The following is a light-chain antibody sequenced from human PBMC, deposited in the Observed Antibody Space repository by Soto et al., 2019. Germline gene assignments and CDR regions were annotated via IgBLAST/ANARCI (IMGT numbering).Light chain of an antibody. CDR1: QSISSY. V-gene: IGKV1-39*01. Sequence: DFQMTQSPSTLSASVGDRVTITCRASQSISSYLNWYQQKPGKAPKLLIYAASSLQSGVPSRFSGSGSGTDFTLTISSLQPEDFATYYCQQSYSTPQTFGGGTKVDIK. CDR3: QQSYSTPQT. J-gene: IGKJ4*01. CDR2: AAS.